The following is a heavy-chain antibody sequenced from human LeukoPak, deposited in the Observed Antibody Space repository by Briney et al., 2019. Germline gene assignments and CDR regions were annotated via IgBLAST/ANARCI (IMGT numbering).Heavy chain of an antibody. CDR3: GKVAVGYSYGLDY. D-gene: IGHD5-18*01. CDR2: ISGSGGST. J-gene: IGHJ4*02. Sequence: GGSLRLSCTASGFTFGDYAMSWFRQAPGKGLAWVSGISGSGGSTYYADSVKGRFTISRDNSKNTLYLQMNSLRAEDTAVYYCGKVAVGYSYGLDYWGQGTLVTVSS. CDR1: GFTFGDYA. V-gene: IGHV3-23*01.